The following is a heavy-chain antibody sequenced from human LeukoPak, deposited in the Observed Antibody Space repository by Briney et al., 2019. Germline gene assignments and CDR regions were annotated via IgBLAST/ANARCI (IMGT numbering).Heavy chain of an antibody. D-gene: IGHD1-14*01. CDR2: IYPGDSDT. Sequence: GESLKISCKASGYSFRNYWIGWVRQMPGKGLEWMGIIYPGDSDTRYSPSFQGQVTISADKSISTAYLQWSSLKASDTAMYYCARLPDSRAPFDYWGQGTLVTVSS. V-gene: IGHV5-51*01. CDR3: ARLPDSRAPFDY. CDR1: GYSFRNYW. J-gene: IGHJ4*02.